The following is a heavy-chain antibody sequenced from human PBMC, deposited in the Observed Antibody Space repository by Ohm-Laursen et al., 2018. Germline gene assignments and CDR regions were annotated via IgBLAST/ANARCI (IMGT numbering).Heavy chain of an antibody. Sequence: SLRLSCTASGFTFSSYSMNWVRQAPGKGLEWVSSISSSSSYIYYADSVKGRFTISRDNAKNSLYLQMSSLRAEDTAVYYCARDSDQQRPRITIFGVVELDAFDIWGQGTMVTVSS. CDR2: ISSSSSYI. J-gene: IGHJ3*02. CDR3: ARDSDQQRPRITIFGVVELDAFDI. V-gene: IGHV3-21*01. D-gene: IGHD3-3*01. CDR1: GFTFSSYS.